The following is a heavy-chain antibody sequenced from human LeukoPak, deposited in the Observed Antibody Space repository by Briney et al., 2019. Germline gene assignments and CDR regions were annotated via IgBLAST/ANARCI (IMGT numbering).Heavy chain of an antibody. CDR3: AKVGGVRSLEY. J-gene: IGHJ4*02. D-gene: IGHD4-17*01. CDR2: IKQDGSEK. CDR1: GFTFSSYW. Sequence: GGSLRLSCAASGFTFSSYWMNWVRQAPGKGLEWVANIKQDGSEKYYLDSVKGRFTISRDNAKNSVYLQMNSLRVEDTAVYYCAKVGGVRSLEYWGQGALVTVSS. V-gene: IGHV3-7*01.